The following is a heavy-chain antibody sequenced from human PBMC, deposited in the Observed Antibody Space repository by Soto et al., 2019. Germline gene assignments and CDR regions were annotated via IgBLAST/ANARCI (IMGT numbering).Heavy chain of an antibody. Sequence: GGSVRLSCAASGFTFSIYAMHWFRQAPGKGLEWVAVISYDGSNKYYADSVKGRFTISRDNSKNTLYLQMNSLRAEDTAVYYCAREGNAARRGGFDPWGQGTLVTVSS. CDR2: ISYDGSNK. CDR3: AREGNAARRGGFDP. D-gene: IGHD6-6*01. J-gene: IGHJ5*02. V-gene: IGHV3-30-3*01. CDR1: GFTFSIYA.